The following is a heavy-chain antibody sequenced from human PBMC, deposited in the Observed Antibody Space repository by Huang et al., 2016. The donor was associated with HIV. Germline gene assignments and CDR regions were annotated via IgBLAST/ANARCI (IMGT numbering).Heavy chain of an antibody. CDR3: ARHAIRYDFWSGYFHY. D-gene: IGHD3-3*01. CDR1: GDSISSSSYY. CDR2: IYYRGST. V-gene: IGHV4-39*01. J-gene: IGHJ4*02. Sequence: QLQLQESGPGLVKPSETLSLTCTVSGDSISSSSYYWGWIRQPPGKGLEWIGSIYYRGSTYSPSLNSRFTRAVDTSKNQFSLKLSSVTAADTAVYYCARHAIRYDFWSGYFHYWGQGTLVTVSS.